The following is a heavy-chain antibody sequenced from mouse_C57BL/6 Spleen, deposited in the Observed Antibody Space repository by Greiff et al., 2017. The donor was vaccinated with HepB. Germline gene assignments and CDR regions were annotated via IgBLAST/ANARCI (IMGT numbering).Heavy chain of an antibody. D-gene: IGHD1-2*01. CDR3: ASSGCGQYDYGC. CDR2: IWSGGST. V-gene: IGHV2-2*01. J-gene: IGHJ2*01. CDR1: GFSLTSYG. Sequence: VQLQQSGPGLVQPSQSLSITCTVSGFSLTSYGVHWVRQSPGKGLEWLGVIWSGGSTDYNAAFISRLSISKDNSKSQVFFKMNSLQADDTAIYCCASSGCGQYDYGCWGKGTTLTVS.